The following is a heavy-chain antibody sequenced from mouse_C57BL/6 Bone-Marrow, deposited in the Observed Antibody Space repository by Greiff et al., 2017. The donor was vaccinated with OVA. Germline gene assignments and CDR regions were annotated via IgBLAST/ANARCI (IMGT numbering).Heavy chain of an antibody. CDR2: IDPETGGT. J-gene: IGHJ4*01. CDR1: GYTFTDYE. D-gene: IGHD2-3*01. Sequence: VQLQQSGAELVRPGASVTLSCKASGYTFTDYEMHWVKQTPVHGLEWIGAIDPETGGTAYNQKFKGKAILTADKSSSTAYMELRSLTSEDSAVYYCTRRWLLFYAMDYWGQGTSVTVSS. CDR3: TRRWLLFYAMDY. V-gene: IGHV1-15*01.